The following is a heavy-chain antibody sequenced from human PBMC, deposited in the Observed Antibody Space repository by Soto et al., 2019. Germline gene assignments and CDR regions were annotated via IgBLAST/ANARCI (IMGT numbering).Heavy chain of an antibody. Sequence: GSLRLSCAASGFTFSGSAMHWVRQASGKGLEWVGRIRSKANSYATAYAASVKGRFTISRDDSKNTAYLQMNSLKTEDTAVYYCTRPPGYYDSSGSPWGQGTLVTVSS. CDR1: GFTFSGSA. J-gene: IGHJ5*02. V-gene: IGHV3-73*01. CDR3: TRPPGYYDSSGSP. D-gene: IGHD3-22*01. CDR2: IRSKANSYAT.